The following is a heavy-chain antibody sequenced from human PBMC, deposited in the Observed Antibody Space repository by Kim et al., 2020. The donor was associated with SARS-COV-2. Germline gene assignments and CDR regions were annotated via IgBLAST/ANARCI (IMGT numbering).Heavy chain of an antibody. Sequence: GGSLRLSCAASGFTFSSYAMHWVRQAPGKGLEWVAVISYDGSNKYYADSVKGRFTISRDNSKNTLYLQMNSLRAEDTAVYYCARDGVGWASGFWSGQSGMDVWGQGTTVTVSS. CDR2: ISYDGSNK. D-gene: IGHD3-3*01. CDR1: GFTFSSYA. CDR3: ARDGVGWASGFWSGQSGMDV. V-gene: IGHV3-30-3*01. J-gene: IGHJ6*02.